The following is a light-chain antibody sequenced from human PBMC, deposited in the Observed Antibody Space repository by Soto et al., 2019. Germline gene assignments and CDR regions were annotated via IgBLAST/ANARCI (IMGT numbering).Light chain of an antibody. CDR2: DAS. CDR3: VQYDEPPSRWT. Sequence: EIVLTQSPGTLSLSPGERGTVSCRASQIVNSKYLAWYQHRPGQAPRLLLYDASRRATGIPDRFSGSASGTDFILTINSLEPEDFAVYYCVQYDEPPSRWTFGQGTKV. J-gene: IGKJ1*01. CDR1: QIVNSKY. V-gene: IGKV3-20*01.